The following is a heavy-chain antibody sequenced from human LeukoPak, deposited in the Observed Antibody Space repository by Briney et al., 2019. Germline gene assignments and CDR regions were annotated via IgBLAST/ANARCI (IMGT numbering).Heavy chain of an antibody. CDR3: AKDLRSGQYYFDY. V-gene: IGHV3-23*01. Sequence: GSLRLSCAASAFTFSNYAMSWVRQSPGKGLEWVSAITGSGGSTFYADSVRGRFTISRDNSKNTLYLQMSGLRAEDTAVYYCAKDLRSGQYYFDYWGQGTLVTVSS. D-gene: IGHD2-15*01. CDR2: ITGSGGST. J-gene: IGHJ4*02. CDR1: AFTFSNYA.